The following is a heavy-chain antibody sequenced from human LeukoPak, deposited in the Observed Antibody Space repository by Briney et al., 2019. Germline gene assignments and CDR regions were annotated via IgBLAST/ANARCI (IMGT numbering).Heavy chain of an antibody. CDR2: INPNSGGT. CDR3: ARAGPLYSSGWYGGVDY. J-gene: IGHJ4*02. CDR1: GYTFTGYY. Sequence: ASVKVSCKASGYTFTGYYMHWVRQAPGQGLEWMGWINPNSGGTNYAQKFQGRVTMTRDTSISTAYMELSRLRSDDTAVYYRARAGPLYSSGWYGGVDYWGQGTLVTVSS. D-gene: IGHD6-19*01. V-gene: IGHV1-2*02.